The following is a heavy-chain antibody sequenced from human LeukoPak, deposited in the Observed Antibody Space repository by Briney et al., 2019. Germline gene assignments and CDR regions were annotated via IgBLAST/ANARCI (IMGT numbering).Heavy chain of an antibody. Sequence: PSQTLSLTCTVSGGSISSGGYYWSWIRQHPGKGLEWIGYIYYSGSTYYNPSLKSRVTISVDTSKNQFSLKLSSVTAADTAVYYCASERYQLHYFDYWGQGTLVTVSS. CDR1: GGSISSGGYY. CDR2: IYYSGST. CDR3: ASERYQLHYFDY. V-gene: IGHV4-31*03. D-gene: IGHD2-2*01. J-gene: IGHJ4*02.